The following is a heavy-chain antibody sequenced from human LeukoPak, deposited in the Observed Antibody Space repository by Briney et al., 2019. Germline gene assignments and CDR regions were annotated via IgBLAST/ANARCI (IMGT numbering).Heavy chain of an antibody. CDR3: ARDMAAAGINYYYYMDV. V-gene: IGHV3-74*01. CDR2: INSDGSST. CDR1: GFTFSSYG. D-gene: IGHD6-13*01. Sequence: GGSLRLSCAASGFTFSSYGMHWVRHAPGKGLVWISRINSDGSSTSYADSVKGRFTISRDNAKNTLYLQMNSLRAEDTAVYYCARDMAAAGINYYYYMDVWGKGTTVTISS. J-gene: IGHJ6*03.